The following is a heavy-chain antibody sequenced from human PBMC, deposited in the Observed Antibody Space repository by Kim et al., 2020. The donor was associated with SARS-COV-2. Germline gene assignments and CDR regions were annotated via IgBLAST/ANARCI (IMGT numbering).Heavy chain of an antibody. V-gene: IGHV4-4*02. CDR1: GGSISSSNW. CDR3: ARDSPLYYDILTGYASSAFDI. CDR2: IYHSGST. D-gene: IGHD3-9*01. Sequence: SETLSLTCAVSGGSISSSNWWSWVRQPPGKGLEWIGEIYHSGSTNYNPSLKSRVTISVDKSKNQFSLKLSSVTAADTAVYYCARDSPLYYDILTGYASSAFDIWGQGTMVTVSS. J-gene: IGHJ3*02.